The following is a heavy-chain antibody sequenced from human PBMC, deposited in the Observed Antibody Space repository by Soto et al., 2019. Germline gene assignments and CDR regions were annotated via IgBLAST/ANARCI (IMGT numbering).Heavy chain of an antibody. D-gene: IGHD3-22*01. CDR3: ARGISGYYDSTGYYNYFDY. CDR2: IYFSGST. J-gene: IGHJ4*02. CDR1: GGSISSGGYY. Sequence: SETLSLTCTVSGGSISSGGYYWSWIRQHPGKGLEWIGYIYFSGSTYYNPSLKSRVTISVDTSKNQFSLKLSSVTAADTAVFYCARGISGYYDSTGYYNYFDYWGQGTLVTVSS. V-gene: IGHV4-31*03.